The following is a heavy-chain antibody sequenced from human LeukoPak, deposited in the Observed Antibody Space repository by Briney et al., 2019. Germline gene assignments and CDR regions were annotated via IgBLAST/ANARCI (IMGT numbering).Heavy chain of an antibody. Sequence: GGSLRLSCAASGFTFSSYAMSWVRQAPGKGLEWVPAISGSGGSTYYADSVKGRFTISRDNSKNTLYLQMNSLRAEDTAVYYCAKDSDSSSWPPSIDYWGQGTLVTVSS. CDR3: AKDSDSSSWPPSIDY. J-gene: IGHJ4*02. CDR2: ISGSGGST. V-gene: IGHV3-23*01. D-gene: IGHD6-13*01. CDR1: GFTFSSYA.